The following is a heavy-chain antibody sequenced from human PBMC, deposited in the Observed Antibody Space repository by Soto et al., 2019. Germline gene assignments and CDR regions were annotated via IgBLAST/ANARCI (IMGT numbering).Heavy chain of an antibody. CDR2: IYPGDSDT. J-gene: IGHJ4*02. V-gene: IGHV5-51*01. CDR1: GYRFTSYW. D-gene: IGHD5-12*01. Sequence: GESLKISCKASGYRFTSYWIGWVRQMPGKGLERTGMIYPGDSDTRYSPSFQGQVTISADKSISTAYLQWSSLKASDTAMYYCARAGSGYEFDYWGQGTLVTVSS. CDR3: ARAGSGYEFDY.